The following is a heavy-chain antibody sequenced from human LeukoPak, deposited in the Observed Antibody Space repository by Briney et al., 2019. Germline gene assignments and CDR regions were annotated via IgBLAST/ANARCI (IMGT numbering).Heavy chain of an antibody. CDR2: INHSGST. CDR3: ARDHMVRGVYYGMDV. V-gene: IGHV4-34*01. Sequence: PSETLSLTCAVYGGSFSGYYWSWIRQPPGKGLEWIGEINHSGSTNYNPSLKSRVTISVDTSKNQFSLKRSSVTAADTAVYYCARDHMVRGVYYGMDVWGRGTTVTVSS. D-gene: IGHD3-10*01. J-gene: IGHJ6*02. CDR1: GGSFSGYY.